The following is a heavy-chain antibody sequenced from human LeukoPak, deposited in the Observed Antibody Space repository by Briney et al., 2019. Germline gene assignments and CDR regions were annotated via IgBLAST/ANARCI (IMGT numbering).Heavy chain of an antibody. Sequence: SETLSLPCTVSGGSISSYYWSWIRQPAGKGLEWIGRIYTSGSTNYNPSLKSRVTMSVDTSKNQFSLKLSSVTAADTAVYYCARDGYDILTGHDYYYYGMDVWGQGTTVTVSS. D-gene: IGHD3-9*01. V-gene: IGHV4-4*07. CDR3: ARDGYDILTGHDYYYYGMDV. CDR1: GGSISSYY. J-gene: IGHJ6*02. CDR2: IYTSGST.